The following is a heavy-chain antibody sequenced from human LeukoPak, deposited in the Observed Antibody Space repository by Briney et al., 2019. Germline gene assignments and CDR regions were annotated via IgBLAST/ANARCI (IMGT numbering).Heavy chain of an antibody. CDR2: IFHSGST. Sequence: SETLSLTCTASGGSISSYYWNWIRQPPGKGLEWIGYIFHSGSTNYNPSLKSRVTMSVDTSKNQFSLRLSSVTAADAAVYYCARSFGSGLNWFDPWGQGTLVTVSS. D-gene: IGHD3-10*01. CDR3: ARSFGSGLNWFDP. V-gene: IGHV4-59*08. CDR1: GGSISSYY. J-gene: IGHJ5*02.